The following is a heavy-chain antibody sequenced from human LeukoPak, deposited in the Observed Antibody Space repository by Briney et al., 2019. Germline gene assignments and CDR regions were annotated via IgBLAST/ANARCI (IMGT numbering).Heavy chain of an antibody. CDR1: GGSISSYY. Sequence: SETLSLTCTVSGGSISSYYWSWIRQPAGKGLEWIGRIYTSGSTNYNPSLKSRVTMSVDTSKSQFSLKLSSVTAADTAVYYCARDPRWYYDSSGYRPTDAFDIWGQGTMVTVSS. CDR3: ARDPRWYYDSSGYRPTDAFDI. J-gene: IGHJ3*02. D-gene: IGHD3-22*01. CDR2: IYTSGST. V-gene: IGHV4-4*07.